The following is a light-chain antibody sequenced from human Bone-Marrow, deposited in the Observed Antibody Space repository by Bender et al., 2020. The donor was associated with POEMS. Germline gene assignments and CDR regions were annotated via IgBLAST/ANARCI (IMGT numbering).Light chain of an antibody. CDR1: NIGSRS. J-gene: IGLJ3*02. CDR3: QVWDNDSNHWV. Sequence: SSVLTQPPSVSVAPGKTASITCGGNNIGSRSVHWYQQKPVQAPVLVVYDNSDRPSGIPERFSGSNSGHTATLTISRVEAGDEADYYCQVWDNDSNHWVFGGGTKLTVL. V-gene: IGLV3-21*03. CDR2: DNS.